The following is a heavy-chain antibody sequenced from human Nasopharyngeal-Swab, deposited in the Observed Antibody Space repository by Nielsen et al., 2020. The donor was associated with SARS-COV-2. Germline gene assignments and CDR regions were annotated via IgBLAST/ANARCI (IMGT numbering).Heavy chain of an antibody. CDR2: IYYNGNT. CDR3: ARNPPGYYDFIHYGMDV. D-gene: IGHD3-3*01. Sequence: SGTLSLTCTVSGDSIAYSTFYWGWIRQPPGKGLEWIGNIYYNGNTYQNPSLKSRLTISVDKSKNQFSLKLSSVTAADTAVYYCARNPPGYYDFIHYGMDVWGQGTTVTVSS. J-gene: IGHJ6*02. CDR1: GDSIAYSTFY. V-gene: IGHV4-39*01.